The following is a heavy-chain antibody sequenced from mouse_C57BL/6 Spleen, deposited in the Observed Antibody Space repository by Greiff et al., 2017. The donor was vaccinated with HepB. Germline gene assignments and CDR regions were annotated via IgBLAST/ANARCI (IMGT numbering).Heavy chain of an antibody. V-gene: IGHV1-7*01. J-gene: IGHJ4*01. Sequence: QVHVKQSGAELAKPGASVKLSCKASGYTFTSYWMHWVKQRPGQGLEWIGYINPSSGYTKYNQKFKDKATLTADKSSSTAYMQLSSLTYEDSAVYYCASDGYLDAMDYWGQGTSVTVSS. CDR3: ASDGYLDAMDY. D-gene: IGHD2-3*01. CDR1: GYTFTSYW. CDR2: INPSSGYT.